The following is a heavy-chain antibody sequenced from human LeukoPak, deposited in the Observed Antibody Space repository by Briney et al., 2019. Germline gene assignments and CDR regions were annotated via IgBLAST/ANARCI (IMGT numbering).Heavy chain of an antibody. CDR1: GYTFTCYY. J-gene: IGHJ5*02. Sequence: GASVKVSCKASGYTFTCYYMHWVRQAPGQGLEWMGWINPNSGGTNYAQKFQGRVTMTRDTSISTAYMELSRLRSDDTAVYYCAVSSTPREQIYCSSTSCYGFGWFDPWGQGTLVTVSS. CDR3: AVSSTPREQIYCSSTSCYGFGWFDP. D-gene: IGHD2-2*01. CDR2: INPNSGGT. V-gene: IGHV1-2*02.